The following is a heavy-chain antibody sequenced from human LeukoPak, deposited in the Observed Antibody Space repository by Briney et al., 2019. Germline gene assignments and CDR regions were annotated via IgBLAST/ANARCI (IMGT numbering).Heavy chain of an antibody. V-gene: IGHV3-53*01. CDR1: GFTVSSDY. Sequence: GGSLRLSCAASGFTVSSDYMSWVRQAPGKGLEWVSVIYSGGSTYYADSVKGRFTISRDNSKNTLYLQMNSLRAEDTAVYYCATSSYDFWSGSDAFDIWGQGTMVTVSS. D-gene: IGHD3-3*01. CDR3: ATSSYDFWSGSDAFDI. CDR2: IYSGGST. J-gene: IGHJ3*02.